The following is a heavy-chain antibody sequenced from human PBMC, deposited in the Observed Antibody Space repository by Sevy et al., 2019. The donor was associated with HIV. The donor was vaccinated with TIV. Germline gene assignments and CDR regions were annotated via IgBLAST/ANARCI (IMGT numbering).Heavy chain of an antibody. CDR3: ARDPVYSSGWYGVFDYYYYGMDV. D-gene: IGHD6-19*01. CDR2: ISAYNGNT. Sequence: ASVKVSCKASGYTFTSYGISWVRQAPGQGLEWMGWISAYNGNTNYAQKLQGRVTMTTDTSTGTAYMELRSLRSDDTAVYYCARDPVYSSGWYGVFDYYYYGMDVWGQGTTVTVSS. V-gene: IGHV1-18*01. J-gene: IGHJ6*02. CDR1: GYTFTSYG.